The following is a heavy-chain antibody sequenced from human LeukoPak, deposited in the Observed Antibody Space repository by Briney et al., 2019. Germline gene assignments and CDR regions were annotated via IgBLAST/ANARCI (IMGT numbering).Heavy chain of an antibody. CDR3: AKDRSRASTAGLFDY. J-gene: IGHJ4*02. Sequence: PGGSLRLSCAASGFTFSSYAMSWVRQAPGKGLEWVSAISGSGGSTYYADPVKGRFTISRDNSKNTLYLQMNSLRAEDTAVYYCAKDRSRASTAGLFDYWGQGTLVTVSS. CDR2: ISGSGGST. D-gene: IGHD6-13*01. CDR1: GFTFSSYA. V-gene: IGHV3-23*01.